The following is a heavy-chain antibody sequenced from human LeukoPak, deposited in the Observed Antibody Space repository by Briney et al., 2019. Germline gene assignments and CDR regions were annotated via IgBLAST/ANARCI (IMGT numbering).Heavy chain of an antibody. Sequence: PSETLSLTCTVSGGSISSSSYYWGWIRQPPGKGLEWIGEINHSGSTNYNPSLKSRVTISVDTSKNQFSLKLSSVTAADTAVYYCARSNMVRGVRALDYWGQGTLVTVSS. J-gene: IGHJ4*02. CDR3: ARSNMVRGVRALDY. CDR1: GGSISSSSYY. V-gene: IGHV4-39*07. CDR2: INHSGST. D-gene: IGHD3-10*01.